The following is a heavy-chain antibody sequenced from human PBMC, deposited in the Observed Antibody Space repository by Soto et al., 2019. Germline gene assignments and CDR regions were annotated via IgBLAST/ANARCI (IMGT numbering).Heavy chain of an antibody. CDR3: ARDSLVGGKDGTSYYYYGMDV. J-gene: IGHJ6*02. CDR2: INPNSGGT. Sequence: ASVKVSCKASGYTFTGYYMHWVRQAPGQGLEWMGWINPNSGGTNYAQKFQGRVTMTRDTSISTAYMELSRLRSDDTAVYYCARDSLVGGKDGTSYYYYGMDVWGQGTTVTVSS. D-gene: IGHD1-7*01. CDR1: GYTFTGYY. V-gene: IGHV1-2*02.